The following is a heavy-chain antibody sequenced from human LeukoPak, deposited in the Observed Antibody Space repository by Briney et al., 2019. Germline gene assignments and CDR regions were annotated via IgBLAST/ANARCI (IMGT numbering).Heavy chain of an antibody. CDR3: ANSANYGGNSGYFDY. CDR1: GGSISSSSYY. J-gene: IGHJ4*02. V-gene: IGHV4-39*01. Sequence: SETLSLTCTVSGGSISSSSYYWGWIRQPPGKGLEWIGSIYYSGNTYYNPSPKSRVTISIDTSKNQFSLKLSSVTAADTAVYYCANSANYGGNSGYFDYWGQGTLVTVSS. CDR2: IYYSGNT. D-gene: IGHD4-23*01.